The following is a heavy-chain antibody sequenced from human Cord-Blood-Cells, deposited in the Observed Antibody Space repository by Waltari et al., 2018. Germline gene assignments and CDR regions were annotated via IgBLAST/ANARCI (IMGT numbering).Heavy chain of an antibody. Sequence: QVQLVQSGAEVKKPGASVKVSCKVSGYTLTELSMHWLRPAPGKGHECMGGFDTERGEINYARKFQGRVTMTEETSTDTAYMELSSLRPEDTAVYYCATDQGSTTVTTVDYYYGMDVWGQGTTVTVSS. CDR2: FDTERGEI. CDR3: ATDQGSTTVTTVDYYYGMDV. CDR1: GYTLTELS. V-gene: IGHV1-24*01. J-gene: IGHJ6*02. D-gene: IGHD4-17*01.